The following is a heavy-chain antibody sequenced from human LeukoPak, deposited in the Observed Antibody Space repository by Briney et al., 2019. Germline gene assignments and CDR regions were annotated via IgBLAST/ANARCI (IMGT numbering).Heavy chain of an antibody. CDR3: ARAPYYDFWSGYSDNYFDP. CDR2: IYDSGST. V-gene: IGHV4-59*01. CDR1: GGSISSYY. J-gene: IGHJ5*02. Sequence: SETLSLTCTVSGGSISSYYWSWIRQPPGKGLEWIGYIYDSGSTNYNPSLKSRVTMSVDTSKNQFSLKLDSVTAADTAVYYCARAPYYDFWSGYSDNYFDPWGQGTLVTVSS. D-gene: IGHD3-3*01.